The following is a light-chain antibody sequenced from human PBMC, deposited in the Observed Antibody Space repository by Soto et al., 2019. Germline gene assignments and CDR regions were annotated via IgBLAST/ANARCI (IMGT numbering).Light chain of an antibody. Sequence: EIVMTQSPATLSVSPGERATLSCRATQSVSSYLAWYQQKPGQAPRLLIYGVSTRANGIPARFSGSGSGTEFTLIISSLQYEDFAVYYCQQYNNWPLITFGQGTRLEI. CDR1: QSVSSY. V-gene: IGKV3-15*01. CDR2: GVS. CDR3: QQYNNWPLIT. J-gene: IGKJ5*01.